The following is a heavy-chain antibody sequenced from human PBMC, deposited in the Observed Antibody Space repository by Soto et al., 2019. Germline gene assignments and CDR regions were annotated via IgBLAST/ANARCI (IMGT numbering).Heavy chain of an antibody. D-gene: IGHD4-4*01. CDR1: GGSISSGGYS. Sequence: SETLSLTCAVSGGSISSGGYSWSWIRQPPGKGLEWIGYIYHSGSTYYNPSLKSRVTISVDRSKNQFSLKLSSVTAADTAVYYCARGGVTTRGWFDPWGQGTLVTVSS. J-gene: IGHJ5*02. CDR2: IYHSGST. V-gene: IGHV4-30-2*01. CDR3: ARGGVTTRGWFDP.